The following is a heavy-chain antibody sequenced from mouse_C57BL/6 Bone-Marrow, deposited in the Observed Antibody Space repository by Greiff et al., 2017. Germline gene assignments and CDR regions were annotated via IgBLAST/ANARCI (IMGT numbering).Heavy chain of an antibody. V-gene: IGHV1-7*01. CDR2: INPSSGYT. CDR1: GYTFTSYW. Sequence: VQLQQSGAELAKPGASVKLSCKASGYTFTSYWMHWVKQRPGQGLEWIGYINPSSGYTKYNQKFKDKATLPADKSSSTAYMHLSSLTYEVSAVYYCARWRWVYAMDSWGQGTSVTVSS. CDR3: ARWRWVYAMDS. J-gene: IGHJ4*01. D-gene: IGHD2-3*01.